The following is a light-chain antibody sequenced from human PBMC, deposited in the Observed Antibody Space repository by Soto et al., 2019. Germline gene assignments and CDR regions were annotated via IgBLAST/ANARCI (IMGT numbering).Light chain of an antibody. Sequence: QSVLTLPPSVSAAPGQKGTISCSGSSSNIGNNYVSWYQQLPGTAPKLLIYDNNKRPSGIPDRFSGSKSGTSATLGITGLQTGDEADYYCGTWDSSLSAYVFGTGTKVTVL. J-gene: IGLJ1*01. CDR2: DNN. CDR3: GTWDSSLSAYV. CDR1: SSNIGNNY. V-gene: IGLV1-51*01.